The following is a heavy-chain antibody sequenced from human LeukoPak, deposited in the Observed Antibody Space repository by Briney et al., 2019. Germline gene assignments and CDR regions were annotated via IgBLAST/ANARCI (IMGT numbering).Heavy chain of an antibody. V-gene: IGHV3-43*01. J-gene: IGHJ6*03. CDR3: AKDGVRGGILPYTKTYYYYMDV. Sequence: GGSLRLSCAASGFTFDDYTMHWVRQAPGKGLEWVSLISWDGGSTYYADSVKGRFTISRDNSKNSLYLQMNSLRTEDTALYYCAKDGVRGGILPYTKTYYYYMDVWGKGTTVTVSS. CDR2: ISWDGGST. D-gene: IGHD3-10*01. CDR1: GFTFDDYT.